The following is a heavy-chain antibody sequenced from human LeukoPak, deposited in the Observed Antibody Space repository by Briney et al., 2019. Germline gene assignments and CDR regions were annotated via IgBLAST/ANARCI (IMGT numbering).Heavy chain of an antibody. CDR2: ISGSGGST. J-gene: IGHJ2*01. D-gene: IGHD3-3*01. CDR3: ARDETIFGVERWYFDL. CDR1: GFTFTNYA. V-gene: IGHV3-23*01. Sequence: GGSLRLSCAASGFTFTNYAMSWVRQAPGKGLEWVSVISGSGGSTYYADSVKGRFTISRDNSKNTLYLQLNSLRAEDTAVYYCARDETIFGVERWYFDLWGRGTLVTVSS.